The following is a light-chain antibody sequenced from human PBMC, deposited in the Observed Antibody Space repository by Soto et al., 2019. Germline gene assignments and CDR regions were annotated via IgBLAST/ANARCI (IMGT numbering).Light chain of an antibody. J-gene: IGLJ2*01. CDR3: SSYASSSTSVV. Sequence: QSALTQPASVSGSPGQSITISCTGTSSDVGGYNYVSWYQQHPGKAPQLMIYEDNKRPSGVSNRFSGSKSGNTTSLTVSGLQAEDEADYYCSSYASSSTSVVFGGGTKLTVL. CDR2: EDN. V-gene: IGLV2-23*01. CDR1: SSDVGGYNY.